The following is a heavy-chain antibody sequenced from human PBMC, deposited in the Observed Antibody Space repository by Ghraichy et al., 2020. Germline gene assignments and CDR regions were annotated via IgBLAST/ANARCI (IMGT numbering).Heavy chain of an antibody. J-gene: IGHJ3*02. CDR3: AGDPQLEVGAFDI. V-gene: IGHV1-69*13. CDR2: IIPMDGTA. Sequence: SVKVSCTASGSAFSNYAISWVRQAPGQGLEWVGGIIPMDGTAHYAQMFQDRVTITADESTNTAYMALSNLRYDDTAIFYCAGDPQLEVGAFDIWGQGTMVTVSS. CDR1: GSAFSNYA. D-gene: IGHD1-26*01.